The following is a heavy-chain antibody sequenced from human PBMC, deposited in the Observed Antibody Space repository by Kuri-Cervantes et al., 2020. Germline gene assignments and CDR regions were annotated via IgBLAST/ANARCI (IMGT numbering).Heavy chain of an antibody. V-gene: IGHV4-34*01. Sequence: GSLRLSCAVYGGSFSGYYWSWIRQPPGKGLEWIGEINHSGSTNYNPSLKSRVTISVDTSKNQFSLKLSPVTAADTAVYYCARSKGIAARRTRGDAFDIWGQGTMVTVSS. CDR2: INHSGST. D-gene: IGHD6-6*01. CDR3: ARSKGIAARRTRGDAFDI. CDR1: GGSFSGYY. J-gene: IGHJ3*02.